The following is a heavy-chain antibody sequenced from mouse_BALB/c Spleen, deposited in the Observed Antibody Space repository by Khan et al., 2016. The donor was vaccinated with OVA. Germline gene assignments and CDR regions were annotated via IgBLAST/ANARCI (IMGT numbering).Heavy chain of an antibody. CDR3: ARSGGNFHWYFDV. Sequence: EVQVVESGGGLVQPGGSRKLSCAASGFTFSSFGIHWVRQAPKKGLEWVAYISSGSSTIYYVDTVTGRFTISRDIPKNTLFLQMNRLRSVYTSMYYGARSGGNFHWYFDVWGAGTSVTVSS. V-gene: IGHV5-17*02. D-gene: IGHD2-1*01. J-gene: IGHJ1*01. CDR2: ISSGSSTI. CDR1: GFTFSSFG.